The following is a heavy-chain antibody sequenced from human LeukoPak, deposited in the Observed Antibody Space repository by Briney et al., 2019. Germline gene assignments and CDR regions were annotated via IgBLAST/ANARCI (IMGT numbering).Heavy chain of an antibody. J-gene: IGHJ3*02. Sequence: SETLSLTCTVSGGSISSSSYYWGWIRQPPGKGLEWLGSMYYSGSTYYNQSLKSRVTISVDTSKNQFSLKLSSVTAADTAVYYCARHGNDILAPDGFDIWGQGTMVTVSS. D-gene: IGHD3-9*01. CDR3: ARHGNDILAPDGFDI. CDR1: GGSISSSSYY. CDR2: MYYSGST. V-gene: IGHV4-39*01.